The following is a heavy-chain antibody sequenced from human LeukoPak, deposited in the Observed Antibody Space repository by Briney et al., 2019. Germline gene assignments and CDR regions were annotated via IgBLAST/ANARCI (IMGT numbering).Heavy chain of an antibody. Sequence: QPGGSLRLSCAASGFTFSSYAMSWVRQAPGKGLQWVANIKQEGSEKYYVDSVKGRFTISRDNAKNSLYLQMNSLRAEDTAVYYCARRYFDLWGRGTLVTVSS. CDR3: ARRYFDL. CDR2: IKQEGSEK. CDR1: GFTFSSYA. J-gene: IGHJ2*01. V-gene: IGHV3-7*01.